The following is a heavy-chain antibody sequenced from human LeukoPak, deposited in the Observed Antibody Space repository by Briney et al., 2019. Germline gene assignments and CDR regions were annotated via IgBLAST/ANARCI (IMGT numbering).Heavy chain of an antibody. CDR2: INSSGSTI. CDR1: GFTVSSLA. D-gene: IGHD3-3*01. V-gene: IGHV3-48*03. J-gene: IGHJ6*02. CDR3: AGLFGVVQLGAKNYYDYGMDV. Sequence: GVSLTLSCSASGFTVSSLAMHWVRQAPGKGLVGFTYINSSGSTIHYAGAVKGRFTISRDNAKNSLYLQMTSLRAEDTAIYYCAGLFGVVQLGAKNYYDYGMDVWGQGTTVTVSS.